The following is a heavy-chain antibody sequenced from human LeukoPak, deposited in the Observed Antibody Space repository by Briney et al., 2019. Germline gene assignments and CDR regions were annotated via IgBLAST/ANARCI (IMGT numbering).Heavy chain of an antibody. CDR2: ISGSGGST. Sequence: GGSLRLSCAASGFTFSSYAMSWVRQAPGKGLEWVSAISGSGGSTYYADSVKGRFTISRDNSKNTLHLQMNSLRAEDTAVYYCAKGGGSGSYYNAGWFDPWGQGTLVTVSS. CDR3: AKGGGSGSYYNAGWFDP. J-gene: IGHJ5*02. D-gene: IGHD3-10*01. CDR1: GFTFSSYA. V-gene: IGHV3-23*01.